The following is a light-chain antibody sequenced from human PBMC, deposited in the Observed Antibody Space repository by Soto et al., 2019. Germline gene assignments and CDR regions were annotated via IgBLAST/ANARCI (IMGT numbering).Light chain of an antibody. J-gene: IGKJ1*01. CDR1: QSVTDNY. V-gene: IGKV3-20*01. Sequence: EIVLTQSPDTLSLSPGERATLSCRASQSVTDNYLSWYQQKPGQAPRLLIYGASSRATGIPDRFSGTRSGTDFKLTLIRLEPEDVAVYYCQHYGNSPTFGQGTKVEIK. CDR3: QHYGNSPT. CDR2: GAS.